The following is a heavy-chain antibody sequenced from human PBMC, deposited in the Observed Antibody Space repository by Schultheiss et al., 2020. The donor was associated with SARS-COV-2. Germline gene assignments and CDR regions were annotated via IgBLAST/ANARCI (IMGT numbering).Heavy chain of an antibody. CDR3: ARDKTDEERGYSYGYHYYYYGMDV. D-gene: IGHD5-18*01. CDR1: GGSISSSSYY. CDR2: INHSGST. Sequence: SQTLSLTCTVSGGSISSSSYYWGWIRQPPGKGLEWIGEINHSGSTNYNPSLKSRVTISVDTSKNQFSLKLSSVTAADTAVYYCARDKTDEERGYSYGYHYYYYGMDVWGQGTTVTVSS. V-gene: IGHV4-39*07. J-gene: IGHJ6*02.